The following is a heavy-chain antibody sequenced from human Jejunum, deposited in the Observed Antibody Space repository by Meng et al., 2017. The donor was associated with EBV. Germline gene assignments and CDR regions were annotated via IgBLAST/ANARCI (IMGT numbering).Heavy chain of an antibody. CDR1: DFTFEEYT. Sequence: GQLVESGGGLVQPGGSLRLSCIGSDFTFEEYTMNWVRQAPGKGLQWVSSISGNGGHIDYADSVKGRFTISRDNAKKSLFLQMNSLRVDDTAVYYCAAGTTTTTKYNWLDPWGLGTLVTVSS. J-gene: IGHJ5*02. CDR3: AAGTTTTTKYNWLDP. D-gene: IGHD1-1*01. CDR2: ISGNGGHI. V-gene: IGHV3-21*01.